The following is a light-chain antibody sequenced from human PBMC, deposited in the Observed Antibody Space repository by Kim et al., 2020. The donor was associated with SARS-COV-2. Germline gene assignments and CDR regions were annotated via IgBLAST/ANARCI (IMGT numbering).Light chain of an antibody. CDR3: SSYTSSSTLRWV. CDR1: SSDVGGYNY. V-gene: IGLV2-14*03. J-gene: IGLJ3*02. Sequence: ITISCTGTSSDVGGYNYVSWYQQHPGKAPRLMIYDVSNRPSGVSNRFSGSKYGNTASLTISGLQAEDDADYYCSSYTSSSTLRWVFGGGTKLTVL. CDR2: DVS.